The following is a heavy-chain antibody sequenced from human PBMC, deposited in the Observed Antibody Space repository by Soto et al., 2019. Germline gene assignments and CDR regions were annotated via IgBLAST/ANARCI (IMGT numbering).Heavy chain of an antibody. D-gene: IGHD2-8*01. CDR2: IDPSDSYT. J-gene: IGHJ5*02. Sequence: PGESLKISCKGSGYSFTSYWISWVRQMPGKGLEWMGRIDPSDSYTNYSPSFQGHVTISADKSISTAYLQWSSLKASDTAMYYCARNGVKDAIQDPRGWFDTWGQGTLVTVSS. CDR1: GYSFTSYW. CDR3: ARNGVKDAIQDPRGWFDT. V-gene: IGHV5-10-1*01.